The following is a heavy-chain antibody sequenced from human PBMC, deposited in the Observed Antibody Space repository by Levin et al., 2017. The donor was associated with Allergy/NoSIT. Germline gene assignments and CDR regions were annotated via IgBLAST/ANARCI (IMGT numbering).Heavy chain of an antibody. CDR3: AREVTAIEGVYFDY. J-gene: IGHJ4*02. Sequence: WASVKVSCKASGGTFSSDAVSWVRQAPGQGLEWMGGITPIFGTPNYAQKFQGRVTITADESTSTAYMDLNSLRSEDTAVYYCAREVTAIEGVYFDYWGQGTLVTVSS. V-gene: IGHV1-69*13. CDR1: GGTFSSDA. CDR2: ITPIFGTP. D-gene: IGHD2-21*02.